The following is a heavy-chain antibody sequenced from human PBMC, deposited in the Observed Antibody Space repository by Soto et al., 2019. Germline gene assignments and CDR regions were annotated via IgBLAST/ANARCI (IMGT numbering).Heavy chain of an antibody. CDR1: GYTFNTFY. CDR2: INPSGGST. J-gene: IGHJ4*02. D-gene: IGHD3-9*01. V-gene: IGHV1-46*02. Sequence: QVQLVQSGAEVKKPGASVKVSCKASGYTFNTFYIHWVRQAPGQGLEWMGIINPSGGSTTYAQKFQGRVTMTRDTSTSTVYMELSSLRSEGTALYYCARSDFAWLSQARYYFDYWGQGTLVTVSS. CDR3: ARSDFAWLSQARYYFDY.